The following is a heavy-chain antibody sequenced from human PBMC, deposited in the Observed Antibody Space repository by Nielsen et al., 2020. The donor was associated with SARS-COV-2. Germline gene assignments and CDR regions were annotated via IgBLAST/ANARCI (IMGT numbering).Heavy chain of an antibody. Sequence: GESLKISCAASGFSFRSHAMHWVRQAPGKGLEWLTIVSYDGNEHYAASVKGRFTISRDNSKDTLFLQLNSLRPDDTGVYFCARETIDYTSSFVDYWGQGTLVTVSP. CDR1: GFSFRSHA. CDR3: ARETIDYTSSFVDY. V-gene: IGHV3-30*04. J-gene: IGHJ4*02. D-gene: IGHD4-11*01. CDR2: VSYDGNE.